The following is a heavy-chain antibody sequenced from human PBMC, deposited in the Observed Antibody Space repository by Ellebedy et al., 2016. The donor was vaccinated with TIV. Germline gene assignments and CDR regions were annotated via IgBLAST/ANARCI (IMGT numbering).Heavy chain of an antibody. J-gene: IGHJ4*02. CDR1: GFTFSGYW. Sequence: PGGSLRLSCAASGFTFSGYWMHWVRHTQGKGLVWVSLINSDGSSTMYADSVKGRFTISRDNAKNTLYLQINSLRAEDTGVYYCARSGPTGRYWGQGTLVTVSS. CDR3: ARSGPTGRY. V-gene: IGHV3-74*03. D-gene: IGHD3-3*01. CDR2: INSDGSST.